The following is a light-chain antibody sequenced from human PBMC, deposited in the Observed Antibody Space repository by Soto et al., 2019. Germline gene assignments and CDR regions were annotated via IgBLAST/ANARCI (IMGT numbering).Light chain of an antibody. Sequence: SYELTQPLSVSVALGQTARITCGGNNIGSKNVHWYQQKPGQAPVLVIYRDSNRPSGIPERFSGSNSGNTATLTISRAQAGDEADYYCQVWDSSTEVFGTWTKLTVL. J-gene: IGLJ1*01. V-gene: IGLV3-9*01. CDR1: NIGSKN. CDR3: QVWDSSTEV. CDR2: RDS.